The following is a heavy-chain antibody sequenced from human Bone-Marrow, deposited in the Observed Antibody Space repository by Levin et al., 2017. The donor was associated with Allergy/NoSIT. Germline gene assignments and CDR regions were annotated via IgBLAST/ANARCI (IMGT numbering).Heavy chain of an antibody. CDR3: ARGTYYDFWTHSDGMDV. Sequence: PGGSLRLSCATSGFTFSSFEMDWVRQAPGKGLEWVSYISSSGSTVSYADSVKGRFTITRDNTNNSVSLQMNSLRAEDTAVYYCARGTYYDFWTHSDGMDVWGQGTTVTVSS. CDR2: ISSSGSTV. V-gene: IGHV3-48*03. J-gene: IGHJ6*02. CDR1: GFTFSSFE. D-gene: IGHD3-3*01.